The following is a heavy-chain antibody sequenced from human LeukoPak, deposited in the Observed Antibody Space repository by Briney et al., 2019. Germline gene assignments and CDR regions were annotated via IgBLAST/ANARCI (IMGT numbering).Heavy chain of an antibody. CDR1: GGSISSSSYH. CDR3: AREYSRSVVAGSRPDL. CDR2: MYYRGTT. J-gene: IGHJ4*02. V-gene: IGHV4-39*02. Sequence: SETLSLTCSVSGGSISSSSYHWGWIRQSPGKGLEWIGSMYYRGTTYENSSLKSRLTLSIDTSNHQFSLKLTSVTAADTAVYFCAREYSRSVVAGSRPDLWGQGLLVTVSS. D-gene: IGHD2-21*01.